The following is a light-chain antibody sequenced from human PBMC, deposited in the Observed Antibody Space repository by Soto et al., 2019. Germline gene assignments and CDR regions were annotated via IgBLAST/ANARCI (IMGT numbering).Light chain of an antibody. J-gene: IGKJ5*01. V-gene: IGKV1-5*03. CDR2: KAS. CDR1: QTISSW. CDR3: QHYNSYPIT. Sequence: DIQMTQSPSTLSGSVGDRVTITCRASQTISSWLAWYQQKPGKAPKLLIYKASTLKSGVPSRFSGSGSGTEFTLTISSLQPDDFAPYYCQHYNSYPITFGQGTRLENK.